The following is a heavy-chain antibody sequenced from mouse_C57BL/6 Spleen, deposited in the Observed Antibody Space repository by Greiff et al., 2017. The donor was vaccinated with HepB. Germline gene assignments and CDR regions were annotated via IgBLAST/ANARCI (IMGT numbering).Heavy chain of an antibody. D-gene: IGHD1-1*01. V-gene: IGHV1-61*01. CDR1: GYTFTSYW. Sequence: VQLQQSGAELVRPGSSVKLSCKASGYTFTSYWMDWVKQRPGQGLEWIGNIYPSDSETHYNQKFKDKATLTVDKSSSTAYMQLSSLTSEDSAVYYCARKGDYGIYFDYWGQGTTLTVSS. CDR3: ARKGDYGIYFDY. J-gene: IGHJ2*01. CDR2: IYPSDSET.